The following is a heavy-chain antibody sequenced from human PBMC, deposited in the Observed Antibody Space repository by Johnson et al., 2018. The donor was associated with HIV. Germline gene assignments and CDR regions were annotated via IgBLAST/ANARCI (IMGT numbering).Heavy chain of an antibody. Sequence: VESGGGLVQPGGSLRLSCAASGFTFDDYTMHWVRQAPGKGLEWVSLISWDGGSTYYADSVKGRFTISRDNSKNTLYLQMNSLRAEDTAVYYCARGGIAAPYLWGQGTMVTVAS. D-gene: IGHD6-13*01. V-gene: IGHV3-43*01. CDR3: ARGGIAAPYL. CDR2: ISWDGGST. CDR1: GFTFDDYT. J-gene: IGHJ3*01.